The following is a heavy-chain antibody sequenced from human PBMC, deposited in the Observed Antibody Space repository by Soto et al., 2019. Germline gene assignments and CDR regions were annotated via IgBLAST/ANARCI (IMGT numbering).Heavy chain of an antibody. J-gene: IGHJ4*01. Sequence: SQTLSLTFAITGDSVSSNSSGWSWVRQSPSRGLEWLGRTYYRAKWYYEYAVSVRGRITINPDTSKNQYSLQLNSVTPEDTAVYFCARGEQYSGGIFDSWGHGTLVTVS. D-gene: IGHD1-26*01. CDR2: TYYRAKWYY. CDR1: GDSVSSNSSG. CDR3: ARGEQYSGGIFDS. V-gene: IGHV6-1*01.